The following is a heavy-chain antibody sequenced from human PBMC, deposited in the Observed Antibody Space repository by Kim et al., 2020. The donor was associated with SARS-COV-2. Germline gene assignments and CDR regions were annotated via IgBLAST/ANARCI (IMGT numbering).Heavy chain of an antibody. Sequence: VKGRFTISRDNSKNTLYLQMNSLRAEDTAVYYCARDRYYDSSGYAHYFDYWGQGTLVTVSS. J-gene: IGHJ4*02. V-gene: IGHV3-53*01. D-gene: IGHD3-22*01. CDR3: ARDRYYDSSGYAHYFDY.